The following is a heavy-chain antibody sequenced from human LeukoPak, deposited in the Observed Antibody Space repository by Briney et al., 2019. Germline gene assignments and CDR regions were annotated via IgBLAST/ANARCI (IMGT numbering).Heavy chain of an antibody. CDR3: ARGPLNEEVDY. CDR2: IFYIGST. CDR1: GGSVSSGSYY. J-gene: IGHJ4*02. D-gene: IGHD1-1*01. Sequence: SETLSLTCTVSGGSVSSGSYYWSWIRQPPEEELEWIGYIFYIGSTNYNPSLKSRVTISVDTSKNQFSLKLTSVTAADTAVYYCARGPLNEEVDYWGQGTLVTVSS. V-gene: IGHV4-61*01.